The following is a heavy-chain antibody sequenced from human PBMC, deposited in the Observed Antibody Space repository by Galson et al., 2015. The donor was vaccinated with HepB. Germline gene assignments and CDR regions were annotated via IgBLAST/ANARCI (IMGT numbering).Heavy chain of an antibody. CDR3: VRDVGSLFDY. V-gene: IGHV6-1*01. CDR2: TYYRSKWYI. CDR1: GDSVSSHIVA. D-gene: IGHD1-26*01. Sequence: CAISGDSVSSHIVAWNWIRQSPSRGLEWLGRTYYRSKWYIDYALSVKSRVIINPDTSKNQVSLQMNSVTPEDTAVYYCVRDVGSLFDYWGQGTLVTVSS. J-gene: IGHJ4*02.